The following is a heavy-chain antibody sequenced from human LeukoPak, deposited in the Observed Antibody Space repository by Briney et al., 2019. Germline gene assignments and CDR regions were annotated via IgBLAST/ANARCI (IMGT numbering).Heavy chain of an antibody. Sequence: SETLSLTCTVSGGSISSSSYYWGWIRQPPGKGLEWIGSIYYSGSTYYNPSLKSRVTISVDSSKNQFSLKLSSVTAADTAVYYCARRAAVAGFFDYWGQGTLVTVSS. CDR3: ARRAAVAGFFDY. D-gene: IGHD6-19*01. CDR2: IYYSGST. CDR1: GGSISSSSYY. V-gene: IGHV4-39*01. J-gene: IGHJ4*02.